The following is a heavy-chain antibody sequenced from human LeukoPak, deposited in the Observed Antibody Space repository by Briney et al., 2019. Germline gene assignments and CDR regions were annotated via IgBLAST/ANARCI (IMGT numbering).Heavy chain of an antibody. V-gene: IGHV1-2*02. CDR3: ARLGVPIARVGMEWYFDL. D-gene: IGHD6-13*01. Sequence: ASVKVSCKASGYTFTDYYMHWVRQAPGQGLEWVGWIKPNSGGTNYAQKFQGRVTMTRDTSISAAYMELSRLRFDDTAVYYCARLGVPIARVGMEWYFDLWGRGNLVTVSS. CDR2: IKPNSGGT. J-gene: IGHJ2*01. CDR1: GYTFTDYY.